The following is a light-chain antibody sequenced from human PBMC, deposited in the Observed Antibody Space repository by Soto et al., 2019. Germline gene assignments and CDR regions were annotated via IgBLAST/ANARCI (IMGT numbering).Light chain of an antibody. V-gene: IGLV2-8*01. Sequence: QSVLTQPPSASGSPGQSVTISCTGTSSDVGGYNYVSWYQQHPGKAPKLMIYEVSKRPSGVPDRFSGSPSGSTASLTVSGRQADDEADYYCSSYAGSNNPYVFGTGTKLTVL. CDR3: SSYAGSNNPYV. J-gene: IGLJ1*01. CDR1: SSDVGGYNY. CDR2: EVS.